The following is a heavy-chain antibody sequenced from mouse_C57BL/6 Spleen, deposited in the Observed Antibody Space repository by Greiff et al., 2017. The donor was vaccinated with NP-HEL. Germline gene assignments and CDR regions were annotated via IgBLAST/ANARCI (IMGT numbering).Heavy chain of an antibody. J-gene: IGHJ1*03. CDR1: GYTFTSYG. CDR2: IYPRSGNT. CDR3: ATFDYDVHWYFDV. D-gene: IGHD2-4*01. V-gene: IGHV1-81*01. Sequence: VQLQESGAELARPGASVKLSCKASGYTFTSYGISWVKQRTGQGLEWIGEIYPRSGNTYYNEKFKGKATLTADKSSSTAYMELRSLTSEDSAVYFCATFDYDVHWYFDVWGTGTTVTVSS.